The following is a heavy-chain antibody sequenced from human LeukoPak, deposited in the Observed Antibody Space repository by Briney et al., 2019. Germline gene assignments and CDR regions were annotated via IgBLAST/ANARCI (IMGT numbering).Heavy chain of an antibody. Sequence: PSETLSLTCTVSGGSISSYYWSWIRQPPGKGLEWIGYIYYGGSTNYNPSLKSRVTISVDTSKNQFSLKLSFVTAADTAVYYCARCVYYDILTGYYPWPMRHYYYYYMDVWGKGTTVTISS. CDR2: IYYGGST. V-gene: IGHV4-59*08. J-gene: IGHJ6*03. D-gene: IGHD3-9*01. CDR1: GGSISSYY. CDR3: ARCVYYDILTGYYPWPMRHYYYYYMDV.